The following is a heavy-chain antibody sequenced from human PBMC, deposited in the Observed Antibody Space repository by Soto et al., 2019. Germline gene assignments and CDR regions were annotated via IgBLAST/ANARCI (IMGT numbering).Heavy chain of an antibody. CDR3: ARHHNLSGSYRVTLGWFDP. CDR1: GGSISSSSYY. D-gene: IGHD1-26*01. V-gene: IGHV4-39*01. Sequence: QLQLQESGPGLVKPSETLSLTCTVSGGSISSSSYYWGWIRQPPGKGLEWIGSIYYSGSTYYNPSLKSRVTISVDTSKNQFSLKLSSVTAADTAVYYCARHHNLSGSYRVTLGWFDPWGQGTLVTVSS. J-gene: IGHJ5*02. CDR2: IYYSGST.